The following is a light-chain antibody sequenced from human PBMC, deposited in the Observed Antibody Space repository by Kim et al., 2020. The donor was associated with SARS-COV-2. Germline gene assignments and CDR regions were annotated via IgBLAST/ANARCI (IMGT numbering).Light chain of an antibody. CDR1: SPNIGSNF. J-gene: IGLJ3*02. CDR3: VVWDDSLSGWL. Sequence: GQRVTSSCSGSSPNIGSNFVYWYQQFPGTAPKRLIYSNTQRPSGVPDRFSGSKSGTSASLAISGLRSEDEADYYCVVWDDSLSGWLFGGGTQLTVL. CDR2: SNT. V-gene: IGLV1-47*01.